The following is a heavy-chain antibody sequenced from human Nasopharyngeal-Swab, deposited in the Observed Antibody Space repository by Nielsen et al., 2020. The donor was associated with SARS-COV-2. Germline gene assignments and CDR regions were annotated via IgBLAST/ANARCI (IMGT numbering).Heavy chain of an antibody. CDR3: ARPGYSAWYFDL. V-gene: IGHV5-10-1*01. J-gene: IGHJ2*01. D-gene: IGHD1-1*01. CDR1: GYSFTSYW. Sequence: GESLKVSCKASGYSFTSYWISWVRQMPGKGLEWMGRIDPSDSYTNYSPSFQGHVTISADKSISTAYLQWSSLKASDTAMYYCARPGYSAWYFDLWGRGTLVTVSS. CDR2: IDPSDSYT.